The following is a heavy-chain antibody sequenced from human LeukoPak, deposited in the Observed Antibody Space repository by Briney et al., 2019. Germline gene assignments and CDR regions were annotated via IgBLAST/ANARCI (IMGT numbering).Heavy chain of an antibody. J-gene: IGHJ6*04. V-gene: IGHV4-34*01. CDR1: DGSFSGYY. CDR2: INHSGST. CDR3: ARGSTPPYYYYGMDV. Sequence: SETLSLTCAAYDGSFSGYYWSWIRQPPGKGLEWIGEINHSGSTNYNPSLKSRVTISVDTSKNQFSLKLSSVTAADTAVYYCARGSTPPYYYYGMDVWGKGTTVTVSS.